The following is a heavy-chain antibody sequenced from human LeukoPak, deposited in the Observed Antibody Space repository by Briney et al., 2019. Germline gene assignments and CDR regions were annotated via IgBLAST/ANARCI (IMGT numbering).Heavy chain of an antibody. D-gene: IGHD6-13*01. J-gene: IGHJ4*02. CDR3: ARLLQAAAGSFDY. CDR2: ISSRSSYI. V-gene: IGHV3-21*01. CDR1: GFTFSSYS. Sequence: GGSLRLSCAASGFTFSSYSMNWVRQAPGKGLEWVSSISSRSSYIYYADPVTGRFTISRDNAKNSLYLQMNSLRAEDTAVYYCARLLQAAAGSFDYWGQGTLVTVSS.